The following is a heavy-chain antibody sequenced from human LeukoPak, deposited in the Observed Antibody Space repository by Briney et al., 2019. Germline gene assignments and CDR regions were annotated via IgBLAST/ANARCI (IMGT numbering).Heavy chain of an antibody. CDR1: GFTFSSYA. V-gene: IGHV3-23*01. D-gene: IGHD3-10*01. J-gene: IGHJ4*02. CDR3: AKEEEVLLWFGELLSIDY. Sequence: GGSLRLSCAASGFTFSSYAMSWVRQAPGKGVERVSAISGSGGSTYYADSVKGGFTISRDNSKNTLYLQMNSLRAEDTAVYYCAKEEEVLLWFGELLSIDYWGQGTLVTVSS. CDR2: ISGSGGST.